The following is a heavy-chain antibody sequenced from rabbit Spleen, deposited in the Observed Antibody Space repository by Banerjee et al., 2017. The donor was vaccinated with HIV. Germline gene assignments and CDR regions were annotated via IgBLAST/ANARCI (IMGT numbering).Heavy chain of an antibody. D-gene: IGHD2-1*01. J-gene: IGHJ4*01. CDR2: IYAGSSGTT. Sequence: QSLEESGGDLVKPGASLTLTCTASGFSFSSSYWMCWVRQAPGKGLEWIACIYAGSSGTTYYASWAKGRFTISKTSSTTVTLQMTSLTAADTATYFCARGSAAMTMVITGYYFNLWGQGTLVTVS. CDR1: GFSFSSSYW. V-gene: IGHV1S40*01. CDR3: ARGSAAMTMVITGYYFNL.